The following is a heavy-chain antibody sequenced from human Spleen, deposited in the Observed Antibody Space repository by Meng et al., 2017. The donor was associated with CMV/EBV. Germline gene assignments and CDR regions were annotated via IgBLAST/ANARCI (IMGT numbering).Heavy chain of an antibody. CDR1: GFTFSSYA. Sequence: GESLKISCAASGFTFSSYAMSWIRQAPGTGLEWVSDISGSGHSPYYIDSVRGRFTISRDNSKNTLFLVMNSLRAEDTAVYYCAKDHHFYDRSVDAFDIWGQGTVVTVSS. CDR2: ISGSGHSP. D-gene: IGHD3-22*01. J-gene: IGHJ3*02. V-gene: IGHV3-23*01. CDR3: AKDHHFYDRSVDAFDI.